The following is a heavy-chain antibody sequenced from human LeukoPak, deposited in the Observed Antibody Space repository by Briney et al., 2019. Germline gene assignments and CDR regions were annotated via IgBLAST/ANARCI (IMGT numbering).Heavy chain of an antibody. V-gene: IGHV3-23*01. D-gene: IGHD6-13*01. CDR1: GFTFSSDA. Sequence: GGSLRLSCAASGFTFSSDAMSWVRQAPGRGLEWVSAISGSGDTTYYADSVKGRFTISRDNSKNTLYLQMNSLRAEDTALYYCAKALYSSNWYDDYWGQGTLVTVSS. J-gene: IGHJ4*02. CDR3: AKALYSSNWYDDY. CDR2: ISGSGDTT.